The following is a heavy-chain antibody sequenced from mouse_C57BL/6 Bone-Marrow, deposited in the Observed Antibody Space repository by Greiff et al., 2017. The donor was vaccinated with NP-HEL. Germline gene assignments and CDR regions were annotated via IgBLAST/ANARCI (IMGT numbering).Heavy chain of an antibody. Sequence: QVQLQQPGAELVKPGASVKLSCKASGYTFTSYWMHWVKQRPGRGLEWIGRIDPNSGGTKYNEKFKSKATLTVDKPSSTAYMHLSSLTAEDSAVYYCARGDDGYYPAWFAYWGQGTLVTVSA. CDR3: ARGDDGYYPAWFAY. CDR2: IDPNSGGT. J-gene: IGHJ3*01. V-gene: IGHV1-72*01. D-gene: IGHD2-3*01. CDR1: GYTFTSYW.